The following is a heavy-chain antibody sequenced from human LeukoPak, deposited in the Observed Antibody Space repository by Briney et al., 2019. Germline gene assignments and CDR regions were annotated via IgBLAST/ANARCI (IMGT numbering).Heavy chain of an antibody. J-gene: IGHJ4*02. CDR2: ISDDGRSK. CDR3: AKRPSDYGDYVSYFDY. Sequence: PGGSLRLSCAASGFSFISYGMHWVRQAPGKGLEWVGVISDDGRSKGYADSVKGRFTISRDNSNDTLYLQMNSLRAEDTAVYYCAKRPSDYGDYVSYFDYWGQGTLVTVSS. D-gene: IGHD4-17*01. V-gene: IGHV3-30*18. CDR1: GFSFISYG.